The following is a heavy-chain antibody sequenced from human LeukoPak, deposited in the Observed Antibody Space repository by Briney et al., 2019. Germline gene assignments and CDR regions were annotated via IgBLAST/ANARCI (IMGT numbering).Heavy chain of an antibody. CDR1: GFTFSSYW. Sequence: TGGSLRLSCAASGFTFSSYWMSWVRQAPGKGLEWVANIKQDGSEKYYVDSVKGRFTTSRDNAKNSLYLQMNSLRAEDTAVYYCARGDDIVVVPAAIKYWGQGTLVTVSS. V-gene: IGHV3-7*01. J-gene: IGHJ4*02. CDR2: IKQDGSEK. CDR3: ARGDDIVVVPAAIKY. D-gene: IGHD2-2*02.